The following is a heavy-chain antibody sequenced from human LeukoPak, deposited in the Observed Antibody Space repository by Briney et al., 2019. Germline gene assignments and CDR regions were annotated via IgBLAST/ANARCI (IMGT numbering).Heavy chain of an antibody. CDR3: ARDVDGNLDY. D-gene: IGHD1-14*01. J-gene: IGHJ4*02. V-gene: IGHV3-7*01. CDR1: GFTFSAFW. Sequence: GGSLRLSCVGSGFTFSAFWMAWVRQAPGKGLEWVANMKHDRSEKHYVDSVKGRFTISRDNAKNSLYLHMNSLRAEDTAVYYCARDVDGNLDYWGQGTLVTVSS. CDR2: MKHDRSEK.